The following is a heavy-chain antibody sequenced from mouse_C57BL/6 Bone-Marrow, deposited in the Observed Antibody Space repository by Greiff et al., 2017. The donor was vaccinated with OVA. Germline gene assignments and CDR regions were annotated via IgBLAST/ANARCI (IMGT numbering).Heavy chain of an antibody. D-gene: IGHD2-5*01. Sequence: VQLVESGAELARPGASVKLSCKASGYTFTSYGISWVKQRTGQGLEWIGEIYPRSGNTYYNEKFKGKATLTADKSSSTAYMELRSLTSEDSAVYFCARGSYYSTPYWYFDVWGTGTTVTVSS. V-gene: IGHV1-81*01. CDR1: GYTFTSYG. CDR2: IYPRSGNT. J-gene: IGHJ1*03. CDR3: ARGSYYSTPYWYFDV.